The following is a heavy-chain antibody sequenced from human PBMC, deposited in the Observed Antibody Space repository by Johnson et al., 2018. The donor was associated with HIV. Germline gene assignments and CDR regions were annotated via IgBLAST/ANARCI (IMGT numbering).Heavy chain of an antibody. CDR1: GFTFSCYA. D-gene: IGHD1-26*01. CDR3: ARTLKWGLGLPGWDDFDI. V-gene: IGHV3-64*01. Sequence: VQLVESGGGVVQPGGSLRLSCAASGFTFSCYAIHWVRQAPGKGLEYVSAISSNGGSTYYANSVKGRFTISRDNSKNTPYLQMNSLGAEDTAGYCCARTLKWGLGLPGWDDFDIWGQGTMVTVSS. CDR2: ISSNGGST. J-gene: IGHJ3*02.